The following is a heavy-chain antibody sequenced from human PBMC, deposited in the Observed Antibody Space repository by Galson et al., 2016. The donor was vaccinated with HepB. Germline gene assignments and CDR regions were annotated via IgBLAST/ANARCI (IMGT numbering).Heavy chain of an antibody. CDR3: TRSDYGDY. CDR1: GLTISDYW. CDR2: IRGDGTFK. J-gene: IGHJ4*02. V-gene: IGHV3-74*03. Sequence: SLRLSCAASGLTISDYWMHWVRQAPGKGLVWVSRIRGDGTFKTYADSVKGRFNISRDNARNTLYLQMDSLRVEDTAVYYCTRSDYGDYWGQGTLVTVSS.